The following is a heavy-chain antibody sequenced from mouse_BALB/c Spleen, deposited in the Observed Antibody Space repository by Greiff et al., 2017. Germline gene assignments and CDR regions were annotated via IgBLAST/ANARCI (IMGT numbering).Heavy chain of an antibody. D-gene: IGHD1-1*01. Sequence: EVNLVESGGGLVKPGGSLKLSCAASGFTFSSYAMSWVRQTPEKRLEWVATISSGGSYTYYPDSVKGRFTISRDNAKNTLYLQMSSLRSEDTAMYYCARKRITTVNFDYWGQGTTLTVSS. CDR2: ISSGGSYT. CDR1: GFTFSSYA. V-gene: IGHV5-9-3*01. CDR3: ARKRITTVNFDY. J-gene: IGHJ2*01.